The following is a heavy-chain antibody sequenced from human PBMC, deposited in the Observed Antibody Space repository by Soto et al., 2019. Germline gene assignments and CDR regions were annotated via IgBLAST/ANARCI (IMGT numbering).Heavy chain of an antibody. CDR3: ARRRTGTTIDYYYYGMDV. Sequence: GQGLEWMGGIIPIFGTANYAQKFQGRVTITADESTSTAYMELSSLRSEDTAVYYCARRRTGTTIDYYYYGMDVWGQGTTVTVSS. D-gene: IGHD1-7*01. CDR2: IIPIFGTA. J-gene: IGHJ6*02. V-gene: IGHV1-69*01.